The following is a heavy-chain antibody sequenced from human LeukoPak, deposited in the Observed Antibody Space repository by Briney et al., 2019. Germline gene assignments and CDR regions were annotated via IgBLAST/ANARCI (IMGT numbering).Heavy chain of an antibody. CDR2: IIPILGIA. CDR3: ARGLVDYGDYGGAGY. Sequence: ASVKVSCKASGGTFSSYAISWLRQAPGQGLEWMGGIIPILGIANYAQKFQGRVTITADKSTSTAYMELSSLRSEDTAVYYCARGLVDYGDYGGAGYWGQGTLVTVSS. J-gene: IGHJ4*02. D-gene: IGHD4-17*01. CDR1: GGTFSSYA. V-gene: IGHV1-69*10.